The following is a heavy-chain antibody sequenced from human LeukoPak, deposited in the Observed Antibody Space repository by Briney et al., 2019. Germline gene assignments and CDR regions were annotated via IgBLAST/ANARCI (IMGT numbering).Heavy chain of an antibody. CDR3: ARDLGPSYSEYDWRGIFDY. CDR2: ISWNSGSI. J-gene: IGHJ4*02. CDR1: GFTFDDYA. D-gene: IGHD5-12*01. V-gene: IGHV3-9*01. Sequence: GRSLRLSCGASGFTFDDYAMHWVRQAPGKGLEWVSGISWNSGSIGYADSVKGRFTISRDNAKNSLYLQMSSLRAEDTAVYYCARDLGPSYSEYDWRGIFDYWGQGTLVTFSS.